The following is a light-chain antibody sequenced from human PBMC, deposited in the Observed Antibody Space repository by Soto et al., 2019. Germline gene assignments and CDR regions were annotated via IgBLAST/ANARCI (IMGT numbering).Light chain of an antibody. CDR1: QRINIY. Sequence: DIQMTQSPSSLSTSIGDRVTITCRASQRINIYLNWYRQKPGKAPELLIYSASNLQSGVPSRFSGSGSETEFTLSISSLQPEDFATYFCQQIYSAPLTFGGGTKVDIK. CDR2: SAS. V-gene: IGKV1-39*01. CDR3: QQIYSAPLT. J-gene: IGKJ4*01.